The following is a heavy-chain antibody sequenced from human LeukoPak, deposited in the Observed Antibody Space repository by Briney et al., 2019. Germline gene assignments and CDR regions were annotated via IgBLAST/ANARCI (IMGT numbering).Heavy chain of an antibody. Sequence: GGSLRLSCAASGFTFSSYSMNWVRQAPGKGLEWVSSITTSSSYIYYADSVKGRFTISRDNAKNSLYLHMNSLRAEDTAIYYCARDEKDGPLWYWGQGILVFVSS. CDR1: GFTFSSYS. CDR2: ITTSSSYI. J-gene: IGHJ4*02. D-gene: IGHD2-15*01. V-gene: IGHV3-21*01. CDR3: ARDEKDGPLWY.